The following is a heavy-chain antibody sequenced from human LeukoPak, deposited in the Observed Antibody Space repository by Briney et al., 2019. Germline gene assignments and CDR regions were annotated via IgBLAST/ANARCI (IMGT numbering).Heavy chain of an antibody. D-gene: IGHD3-10*01. J-gene: IGHJ5*02. CDR3: ARGTYYSGSGPGNWFDP. Sequence: GSLRLSCSASGFSVSDYYMNWIRQSPGKGLEWVSHITKKTAIEYADSVKGRFTISRDNANNLLFLQVDSLRPEDTAVYYCARGTYYSGSGPGNWFDPWGHGTLVTVSS. CDR2: ITKKTAI. V-gene: IGHV3-69-1*01. CDR1: GFSVSDYY.